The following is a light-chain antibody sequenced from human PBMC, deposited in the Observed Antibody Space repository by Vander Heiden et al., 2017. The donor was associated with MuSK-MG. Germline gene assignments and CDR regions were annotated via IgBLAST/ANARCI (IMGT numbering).Light chain of an antibody. Sequence: QSVLTQPPSVSGAPGQRVTISCTGSSSNIGAVYDVHWYQQLPGTAPKLLIYGNSSRPSGVPDRFSGSKSGTSASLAINGLQAEDEADYYCQSYDTSLSASVFGGGTKLTVL. J-gene: IGLJ2*01. CDR3: QSYDTSLSASV. CDR2: GNS. CDR1: SSNIGAVYD. V-gene: IGLV1-40*01.